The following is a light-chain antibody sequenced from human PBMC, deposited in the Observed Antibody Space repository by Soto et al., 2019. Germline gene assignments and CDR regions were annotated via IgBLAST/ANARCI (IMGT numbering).Light chain of an antibody. V-gene: IGKV3-20*01. Sequence: EIVLTQSPGTLSLSPGERATIYCRASQCVSSSYLAWYQQKPGQAPRLLIYGASSRATGIPDRFSGSGSGTDFTLTISRLEPEDFAVYFCQQYGNSPPNTFGQGTKVDIK. CDR3: QQYGNSPPNT. J-gene: IGKJ2*01. CDR1: QCVSSSY. CDR2: GAS.